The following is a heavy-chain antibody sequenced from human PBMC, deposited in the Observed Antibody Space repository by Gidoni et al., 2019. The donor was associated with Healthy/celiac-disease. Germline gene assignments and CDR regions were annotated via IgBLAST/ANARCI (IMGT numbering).Heavy chain of an antibody. D-gene: IGHD3-3*01. Sequence: QVQLQQWGAGLLKPSETLSLTCAVYGGSFSGYYWSWIRQPPGKGLEWIGEINHSGSTNYNPSLKSRVTISVDTSKNQFSLKLSSVTAADTAVYYCARGRRYYDFWSGQPGWFDPWGQGTLVTVSS. CDR2: INHSGST. CDR3: ARGRRYYDFWSGQPGWFDP. V-gene: IGHV4-34*01. J-gene: IGHJ5*02. CDR1: GGSFSGYY.